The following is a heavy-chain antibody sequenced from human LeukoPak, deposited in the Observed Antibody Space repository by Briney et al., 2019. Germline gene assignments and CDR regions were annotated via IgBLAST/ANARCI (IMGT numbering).Heavy chain of an antibody. D-gene: IGHD2-21*02. J-gene: IGHJ4*02. CDR3: ARVVVVTATQYYFDY. CDR1: GGSVSSGSYY. CDR2: IYYSGST. Sequence: PSETLSLTCTVSGGSVSSGSYYWSWIRQPPGKGLEWIGYIYYSGSTNYNPSLKSRVTISVDTSKNQFSLKLSSVTAADTAVYYCARVVVVTATQYYFDYWGQGTLVTVSS. V-gene: IGHV4-61*01.